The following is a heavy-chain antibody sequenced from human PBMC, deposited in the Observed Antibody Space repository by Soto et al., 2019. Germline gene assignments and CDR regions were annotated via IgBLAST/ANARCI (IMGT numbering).Heavy chain of an antibody. CDR1: GYTFTSYG. Sequence: GASVKVSCKASGYTFTSYGISWVRQAPGQGLEWMGWISAYNGNTNYAQKLQGRVTMTTDTSTSTAYMELRSLRSDDTAVYYCARSWDSSGWYSNWFDPWGQGTLVTVSS. CDR3: ARSWDSSGWYSNWFDP. J-gene: IGHJ5*02. V-gene: IGHV1-18*01. CDR2: ISAYNGNT. D-gene: IGHD6-19*01.